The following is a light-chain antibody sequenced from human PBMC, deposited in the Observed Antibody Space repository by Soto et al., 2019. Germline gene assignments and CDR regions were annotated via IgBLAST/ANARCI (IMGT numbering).Light chain of an antibody. CDR3: QQAHSFPIT. CDR1: QDISNW. V-gene: IGKV1-12*01. Sequence: DIQMTQSPSSVSASVGDRVTITCRASQDISNWLAWYQQKPGKAHKLLIYAASSLQSGVPSRFSGRRSGTDFTLTISSLQPEDFATYFCQQAHSFPITFGQGTRLEIK. J-gene: IGKJ5*01. CDR2: AAS.